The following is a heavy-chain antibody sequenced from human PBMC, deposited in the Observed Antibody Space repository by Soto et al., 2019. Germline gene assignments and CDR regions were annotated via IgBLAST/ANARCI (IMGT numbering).Heavy chain of an antibody. J-gene: IGHJ4*02. V-gene: IGHV4-30-2*01. CDR3: AGGVTTVNTFDY. CDR1: GGSISGYS. CDR2: IYHSGST. D-gene: IGHD4-4*01. Sequence: PSETLSLTCTVSGGSISGYSWNWIRQPPGKGLEWIGYIYHSGSTYYNPSLKSRVTISVDRSKNQFSLKLSSVTAADTAVYYCAGGVTTVNTFDYCGQGTLVTVSS.